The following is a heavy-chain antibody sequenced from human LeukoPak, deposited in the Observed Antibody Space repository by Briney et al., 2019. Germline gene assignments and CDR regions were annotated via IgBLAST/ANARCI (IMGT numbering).Heavy chain of an antibody. CDR2: IYSGGST. Sequence: PGGSLRLSCVASGFTFGKYWMSWVRQAPGKGLEWVPVIYSGGSTYYADSVKGRFTISRDNFKNTLYLQMNRLRVEDTAVYFCAREGPYYNMDVWGQGTTVTVSS. CDR1: GFTFGKYW. V-gene: IGHV3-53*01. J-gene: IGHJ6*02. CDR3: AREGPYYNMDV.